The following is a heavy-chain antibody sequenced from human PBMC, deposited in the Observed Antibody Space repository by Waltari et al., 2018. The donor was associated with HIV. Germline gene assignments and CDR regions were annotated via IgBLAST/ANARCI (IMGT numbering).Heavy chain of an antibody. D-gene: IGHD3-16*02. CDR2: IYTSGST. V-gene: IGHV4-4*07. CDR1: GGSIRSYY. J-gene: IGHJ4*02. CDR3: AGTYYDYVWGSYRPPPFDY. Sequence: QVQLQESGPGLVKPSETLSLTCTVSGGSIRSYYWSWIRQPAGKGLEWIGRIYTSGSTNYNPSLKSRVTMSVDTSKNQFSLKLSSVTAADTAVYYCAGTYYDYVWGSYRPPPFDYWGQGTLVTVSS.